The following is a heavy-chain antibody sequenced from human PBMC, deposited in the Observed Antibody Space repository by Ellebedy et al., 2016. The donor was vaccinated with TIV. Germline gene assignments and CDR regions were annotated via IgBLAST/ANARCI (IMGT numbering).Heavy chain of an antibody. CDR1: GFTFSSYW. CDR3: AKGRGGGSDSSAPRYYFDS. Sequence: PGGSLRLSCAASGFTFSSYWMHWVRQAPGKGLEWVSTISHTGSRTYYANSVEGRFIVSRDNSKRTLYLQMNSLRAEDTAVYYCAKGRGGGSDSSAPRYYFDSWGLGTLVTVSS. D-gene: IGHD6-19*01. V-gene: IGHV3-23*01. J-gene: IGHJ4*02. CDR2: ISHTGSRT.